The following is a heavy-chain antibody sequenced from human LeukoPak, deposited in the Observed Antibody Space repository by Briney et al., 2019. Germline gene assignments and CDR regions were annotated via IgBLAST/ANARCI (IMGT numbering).Heavy chain of an antibody. J-gene: IGHJ4*02. V-gene: IGHV3-23*01. CDR3: AKDLGAIRGMSAIAAAGPIED. CDR2: ISGSGGST. D-gene: IGHD6-13*01. Sequence: HPGGSLRLSCAASGLTFSSYAMTWVRQAPGKGLEWVSAISGSGGSTYYADSVKGRFTISRDNSKNTLYLQMNSLRAEDTAVYYCAKDLGAIRGMSAIAAAGPIEDWGQGTLVTVSS. CDR1: GLTFSSYA.